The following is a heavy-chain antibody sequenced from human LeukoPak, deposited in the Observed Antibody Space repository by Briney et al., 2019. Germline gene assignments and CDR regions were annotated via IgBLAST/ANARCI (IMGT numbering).Heavy chain of an antibody. CDR3: ARLRSTYWYFDL. CDR2: IYTSGTT. V-gene: IGHV4-59*10. Sequence: PSETLSLTCAVYGGSFSGYYWSWIRQPAGKGLEWIGRIYTSGTTHYNPSLKSRVTMSVDTSKNQFSLKLSSVTAADTAVYYCARLRSTYWYFDLWGRGTLVTVSS. CDR1: GGSFSGYY. D-gene: IGHD4-17*01. J-gene: IGHJ2*01.